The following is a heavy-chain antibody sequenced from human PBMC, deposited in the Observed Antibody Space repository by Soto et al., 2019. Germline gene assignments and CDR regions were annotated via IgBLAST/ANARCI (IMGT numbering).Heavy chain of an antibody. Sequence: PGGSLRLSCAASGFTFSSYAMSWVRQAPGKGLEWVSAISGSGGSTYYADSVKGRFTISRDNSKNTLYLQMNSLRAEDTAVYYCAKDRLHTVVTHPFDYWGQGTLVTVSS. CDR2: ISGSGGST. V-gene: IGHV3-23*01. J-gene: IGHJ4*02. D-gene: IGHD2-15*01. CDR3: AKDRLHTVVTHPFDY. CDR1: GFTFSSYA.